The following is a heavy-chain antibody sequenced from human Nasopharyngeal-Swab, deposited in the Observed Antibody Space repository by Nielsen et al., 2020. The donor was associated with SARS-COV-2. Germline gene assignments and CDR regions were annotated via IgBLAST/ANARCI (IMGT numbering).Heavy chain of an antibody. J-gene: IGHJ6*02. CDR3: ARGERRVYEFWSGPPHYGMDV. D-gene: IGHD3-3*01. Sequence: WIRQPPGKGLEWIGYIYYSGSTNYNPSLKSRVTISVDTSKNQFSLKLSSVTAADTAVYYCARGERRVYEFWSGPPHYGMDVWGQGTTVTVSS. V-gene: IGHV4-59*01. CDR2: IYYSGST.